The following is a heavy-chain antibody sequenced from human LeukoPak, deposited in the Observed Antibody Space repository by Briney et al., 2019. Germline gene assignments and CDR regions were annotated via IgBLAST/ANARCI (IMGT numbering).Heavy chain of an antibody. J-gene: IGHJ4*02. Sequence: GGSLRLSCAASGFTFSTYAMSWVRQAPGKGLEWVSDISGSGGTTYYADSVKGRFTISRDSSKNTVYLHMNSLRGEDTAVYYCAKNRAANGEDYWGQGTLVTVSS. D-gene: IGHD3-10*01. CDR2: ISGSGGTT. CDR1: GFTFSTYA. V-gene: IGHV3-23*01. CDR3: AKNRAANGEDY.